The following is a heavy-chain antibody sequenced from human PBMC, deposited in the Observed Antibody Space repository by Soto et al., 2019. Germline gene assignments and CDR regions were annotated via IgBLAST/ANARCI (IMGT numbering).Heavy chain of an antibody. J-gene: IGHJ2*01. D-gene: IGHD1-7*01. Sequence: QVTLKESGPVLVKPTETLTLTCTVSGFSLSNARMGVSWIRQPPGKALEWLAHIFSNDEKSYSTSLKSRRTISKDTSKSQVVLTMTNMDPVDTATYYCARTVELLLDLWGRGTLVTVSS. V-gene: IGHV2-26*01. CDR3: ARTVELLLDL. CDR1: GFSLSNARMG. CDR2: IFSNDEK.